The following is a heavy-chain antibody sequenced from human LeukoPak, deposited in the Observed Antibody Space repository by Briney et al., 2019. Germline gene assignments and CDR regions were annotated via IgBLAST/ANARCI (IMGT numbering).Heavy chain of an antibody. Sequence: PSETLSLTCTVSGGSISSGRYYWSWVPQPARKGLEWVGHIYTSGSTNYNPSLKSRVTISVDTSKNQFSLKLSSVTAADTAVYYCARGRYWIVVVPAAITSYNWFDPWGQGTLVTVSS. CDR2: IYTSGST. D-gene: IGHD2-2*02. V-gene: IGHV4-61*09. J-gene: IGHJ5*02. CDR1: GGSISSGRYY. CDR3: ARGRYWIVVVPAAITSYNWFDP.